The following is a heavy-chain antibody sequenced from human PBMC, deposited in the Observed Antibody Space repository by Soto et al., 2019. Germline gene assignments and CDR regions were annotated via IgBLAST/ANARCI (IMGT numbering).Heavy chain of an antibody. D-gene: IGHD2-2*01. Sequence: ASVKVSCKASGYTFTSYAMHWVRQAPGQRLEWMGWINAGNGNTKYSQKFQGRVTITRDTSASTAYMELSSLRSEDTAVYYCARGYCSSTSGGYYYMDVWGKGTTVTVSS. V-gene: IGHV1-3*01. CDR1: GYTFTSYA. J-gene: IGHJ6*03. CDR3: ARGYCSSTSGGYYYMDV. CDR2: INAGNGNT.